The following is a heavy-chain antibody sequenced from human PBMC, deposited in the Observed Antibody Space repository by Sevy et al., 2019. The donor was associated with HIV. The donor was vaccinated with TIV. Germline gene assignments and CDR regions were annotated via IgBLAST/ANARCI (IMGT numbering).Heavy chain of an antibody. V-gene: IGHV3-30*02. J-gene: IGHJ4*02. CDR3: AKDYARRYSSSSGDFDY. Sequence: GGSLRLSCTASGFRFSDYGMHWVRQAPGKGLEWVTLIRYDGSNKYYADSVKGGFTISRDNSKNTLYLQMNSLRAEDTAVYYCAKDYARRYSSSSGDFDYWGQGTLVTVSS. D-gene: IGHD6-6*01. CDR2: IRYDGSNK. CDR1: GFRFSDYG.